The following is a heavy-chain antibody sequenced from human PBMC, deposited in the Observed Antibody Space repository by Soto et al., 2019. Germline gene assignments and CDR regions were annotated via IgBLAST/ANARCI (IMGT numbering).Heavy chain of an antibody. J-gene: IGHJ4*02. CDR1: GFTFSSYG. CDR2: ISYDGSNK. D-gene: IGHD5-18*01. CDR3: AKTSGDKKYYLDY. V-gene: IGHV3-30*18. Sequence: PGGSLRLSCAASGFTFSSYGMHWVRQAPGKGLEWVAVISYDGSNKYYADSVKGRFTISRDNSKNTLYLQMNSLRAEDTAVYYCAKTSGDKKYYLDYWGRGTWVTASP.